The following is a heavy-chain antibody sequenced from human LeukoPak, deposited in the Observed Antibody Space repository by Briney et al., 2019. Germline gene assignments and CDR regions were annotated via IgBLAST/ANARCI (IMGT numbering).Heavy chain of an antibody. CDR1: GGSISNYY. J-gene: IGHJ4*02. V-gene: IGHV4-59*12. Sequence: SETLSLTCTVSGGSISNYYWSWIRQPPGKGLEWIAYIYYTGSTNYNPSLKSRVTMSVDTSKNKFSLKVNSVTAADTAVYYCARVGSGWFFDYWGQGTLVTVSS. D-gene: IGHD6-19*01. CDR3: ARVGSGWFFDY. CDR2: IYYTGST.